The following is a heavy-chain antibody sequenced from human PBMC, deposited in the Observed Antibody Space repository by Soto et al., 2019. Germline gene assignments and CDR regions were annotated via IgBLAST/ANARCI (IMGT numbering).Heavy chain of an antibody. J-gene: IGHJ4*02. V-gene: IGHV4-59*01. D-gene: IGHD6-6*01. CDR3: ARGSPLSSSFPLDY. Sequence: SETLSLTCTVSGGSISPYYWSWIRQPPGKGLEWIGYVYYTGSTNSSPSLKSRVTISLDTSKNQFSLKLNSVTAADTAVYYCARGSPLSSSFPLDYWGQGTLVTVSS. CDR1: GGSISPYY. CDR2: VYYTGST.